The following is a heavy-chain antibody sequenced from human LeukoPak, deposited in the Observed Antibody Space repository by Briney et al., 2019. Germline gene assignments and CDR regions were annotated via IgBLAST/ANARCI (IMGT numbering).Heavy chain of an antibody. CDR3: ARDGPTAAPFDY. J-gene: IGHJ4*02. D-gene: IGHD2-2*01. Sequence: ASVKVSCKASGYRFTSYDMHWVRQAPGQGLEWMGIINPSGGSTSYAQRFQGRVAMTRDTSTTTVYMEVNSLTSEDTAVYFCARDGPTAAPFDYWGQGTLVTVSS. CDR2: INPSGGST. V-gene: IGHV1-46*01. CDR1: GYRFTSYD.